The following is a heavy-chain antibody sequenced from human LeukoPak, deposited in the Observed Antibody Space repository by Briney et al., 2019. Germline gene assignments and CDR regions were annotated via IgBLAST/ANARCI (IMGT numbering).Heavy chain of an antibody. CDR1: GGSFNGYY. Sequence: PWETLSLTCDVYGGSFNGYYWSWIRQSPGKGLEWIGEIKHSGSTNYNASLKSRVTISVDPSKNQFSLKLSSVTAADTAVYYCARQVKYYYGSGSYPPRYYYYYMDVWGKGTTVTVSS. CDR2: IKHSGST. D-gene: IGHD3-10*01. CDR3: ARQVKYYYGSGSYPPRYYYYYMDV. V-gene: IGHV4-34*01. J-gene: IGHJ6*03.